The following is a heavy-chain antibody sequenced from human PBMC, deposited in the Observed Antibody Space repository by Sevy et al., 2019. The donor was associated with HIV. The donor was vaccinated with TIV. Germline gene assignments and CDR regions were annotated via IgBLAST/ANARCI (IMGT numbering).Heavy chain of an antibody. J-gene: IGHJ5*02. Sequence: SETLSLTCTVSGGSISSGSYYWSWIRQPAGKGLEWIGRIYTSGSTNYNPSLKSRVTMSVDTSKNQFSLKVSAVTAADTAVYYCARDGSITFGGVIVANWFDPWGQGTLVTVSS. CDR1: GGSISSGSYY. D-gene: IGHD3-16*02. CDR3: ARDGSITFGGVIVANWFDP. CDR2: IYTSGST. V-gene: IGHV4-61*02.